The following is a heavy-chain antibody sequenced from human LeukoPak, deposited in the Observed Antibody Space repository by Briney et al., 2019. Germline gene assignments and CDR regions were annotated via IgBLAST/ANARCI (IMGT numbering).Heavy chain of an antibody. CDR1: GFTFGSYN. J-gene: IGHJ1*01. Sequence: GGSLRLSCAASGFTFGSYNMNWVRQAPGKGLEWVSSISTSSSYIYYADSVKGRFTISRDNGKKSLYLQMNSLRAGDTAVYYCARDGGDYYDSSGYPFHHWGQGTLVTVSS. V-gene: IGHV3-21*01. CDR3: ARDGGDYYDSSGYPFHH. CDR2: ISTSSSYI. D-gene: IGHD3-22*01.